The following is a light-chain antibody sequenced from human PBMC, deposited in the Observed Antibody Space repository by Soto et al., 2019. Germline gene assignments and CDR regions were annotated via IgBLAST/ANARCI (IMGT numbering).Light chain of an antibody. CDR1: ALPKQY. J-gene: IGLJ3*02. V-gene: IGLV3-25*02. CDR3: QSADSSGTQWV. CDR2: KDS. Sequence: SYELTQPPSVSVSPGQTARITCSGDALPKQYAYWYQQKPGQAPVLVIYKDSERPSGIPERFSGSSSGTTVTLTISGVQAEDEADYYCQSADSSGTQWVFCGGTKVTVL.